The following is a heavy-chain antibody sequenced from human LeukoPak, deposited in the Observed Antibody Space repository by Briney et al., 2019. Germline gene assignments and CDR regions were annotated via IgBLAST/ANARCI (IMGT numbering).Heavy chain of an antibody. CDR2: IYHSGST. Sequence: PSETLSLTCAVSGGSISSGGYSWSWIRQPPGKGLEWIGYIYHSGSTYYNPSLKSRVTISVDRSKNQFSLKLSSVTAADTAVYYYARGTYYYDSSGYYRRSHFDYWGQGTLVTVSS. CDR1: GGSISSGGYS. J-gene: IGHJ4*02. CDR3: ARGTYYYDSSGYYRRSHFDY. D-gene: IGHD3-22*01. V-gene: IGHV4-30-2*01.